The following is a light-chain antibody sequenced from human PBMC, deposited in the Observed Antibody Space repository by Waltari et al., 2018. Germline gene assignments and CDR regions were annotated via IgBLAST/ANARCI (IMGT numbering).Light chain of an antibody. CDR3: QQYNNWPLSWT. CDR1: QSVSSN. V-gene: IGKV3-15*01. J-gene: IGKJ1*01. Sequence: EIVMTQSPATLSVSPGERATLSCRASQSVSSNLAWYQQKPGQAPRLLIYCASTRATGSPARFSGSGSGTEFTLTISSLQSEDFAVYYCQQYNNWPLSWTFGQGTKVEIK. CDR2: CAS.